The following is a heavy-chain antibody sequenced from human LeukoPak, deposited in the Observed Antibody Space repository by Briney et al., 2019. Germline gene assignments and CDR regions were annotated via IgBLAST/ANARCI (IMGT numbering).Heavy chain of an antibody. CDR3: ASGPPLLQWLATLFDY. V-gene: IGHV3-21*01. D-gene: IGHD6-19*01. Sequence: GGSLRLSCAASGFTFSSYSMNWVRQAPGKGLEWVSSISSSSSYIYYADSVKGRFTISRDNAKNSLYLQMNSLRAEDTAVYYCASGPPLLQWLATLFDYWGQGTLVTVSS. CDR2: ISSSSSYI. CDR1: GFTFSSYS. J-gene: IGHJ4*02.